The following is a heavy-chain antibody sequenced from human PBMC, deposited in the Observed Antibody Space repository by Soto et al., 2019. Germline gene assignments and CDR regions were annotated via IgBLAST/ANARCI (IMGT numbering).Heavy chain of an antibody. J-gene: IGHJ5*02. CDR1: GYTFTGYY. Sequence: QVQLVQSGAEVKKPGASVKVSCKASGYTFTGYYMHWVRQAPGQGLEWMGWINPNSGGTNYAQKLQGWVTMTRDTSISTAYMELSRLRSDDTAVYYCARGDDILTGYYPSEWFDPWGQGTLVTVSS. D-gene: IGHD3-9*01. CDR2: INPNSGGT. CDR3: ARGDDILTGYYPSEWFDP. V-gene: IGHV1-2*04.